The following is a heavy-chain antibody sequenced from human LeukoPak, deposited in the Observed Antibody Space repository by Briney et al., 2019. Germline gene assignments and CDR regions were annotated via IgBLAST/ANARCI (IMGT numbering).Heavy chain of an antibody. CDR1: GGSISRYY. V-gene: IGHV4-59*01. CDR3: ARAGYCSGGSCYDY. CDR2: IYYSGST. D-gene: IGHD2-15*01. J-gene: IGHJ4*02. Sequence: SETLSLTCTVSGGSISRYYWSWIRQPPGKGLEWIGYIYYSGSTNYNPSPKSRVTISVDTSKNQFSLKLSSVTAADTAVYYCARAGYCSGGSCYDYWGQGTLVTVSS.